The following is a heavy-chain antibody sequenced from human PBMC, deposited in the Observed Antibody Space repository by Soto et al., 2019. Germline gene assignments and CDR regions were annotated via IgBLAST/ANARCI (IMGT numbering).Heavy chain of an antibody. V-gene: IGHV3-74*01. CDR3: VRTSLVVAAATREDY. J-gene: IGHJ4*02. CDR1: GVTFSSYW. CDR2: INSDGSST. D-gene: IGHD2-15*01. Sequence: EGSLRLACAASGVTFSSYWMHWVRQAPGKGLGWVSRINSDGSSTSYADSVKGRFTISRDNAKNTLYLQMNSLRAEDTAVYYCVRTSLVVAAATREDYWGQGT.